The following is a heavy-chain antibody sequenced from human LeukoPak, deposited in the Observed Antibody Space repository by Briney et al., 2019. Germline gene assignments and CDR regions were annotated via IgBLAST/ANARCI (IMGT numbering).Heavy chain of an antibody. J-gene: IGHJ4*02. V-gene: IGHV4-39*01. CDR3: ARHPSMSQFDY. CDR2: IYYSGST. D-gene: IGHD2/OR15-2a*01. CDR1: GGSISSSSYY. Sequence: PSETRSLTCTVSGGSISSSSYYWGWIRQPPGMGLEWIGTIYYSGSTYYNPSLKSRVTISVDTSKNQFSLNLRSVTASDPAVYYCARHPSMSQFDYWGQGTLVTVSS.